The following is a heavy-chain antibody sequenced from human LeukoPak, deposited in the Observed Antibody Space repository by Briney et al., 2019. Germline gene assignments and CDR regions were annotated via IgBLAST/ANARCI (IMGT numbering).Heavy chain of an antibody. V-gene: IGHV4-34*01. CDR3: ARGDYDFWSGSTPNAFDI. J-gene: IGHJ3*02. CDR2: INHSGST. D-gene: IGHD3-3*01. Sequence: GSLRLSCAASGFTFSNYWMTWVRQAPGKGLEWIGEINHSGSTNYNPSLKSRVTISVDTSKNQFSLKLSSVTAADTAVYYCARGDYDFWSGSTPNAFDIWGQGTMVTVSS. CDR1: GFTFSNYW.